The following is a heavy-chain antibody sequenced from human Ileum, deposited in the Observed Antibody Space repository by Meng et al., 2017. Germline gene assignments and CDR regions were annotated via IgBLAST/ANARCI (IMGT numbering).Heavy chain of an antibody. CDR3: ARGTTQLGYYYYGMDV. CDR2: IIPIFGTA. J-gene: IGHJ6*02. CDR1: GGTFSSYA. Sequence: SVKVSCKASGGTFSSYAISWVRQAPGQGLEWMGGIIPIFGTANYAQKFQGRVTITTDESTSTAYMELSSLRSEDTAVYYCARGTTQLGYYYYGMDVWGQGTTVTGSS. V-gene: IGHV1-69*05. D-gene: IGHD1-1*01.